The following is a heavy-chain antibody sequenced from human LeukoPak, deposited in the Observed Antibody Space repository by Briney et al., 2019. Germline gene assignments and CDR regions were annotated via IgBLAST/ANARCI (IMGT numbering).Heavy chain of an antibody. CDR3: ARAFHYYDSSGYYLGDASDI. D-gene: IGHD3-22*01. Sequence: GRSLRLSCAASGFTFSSYGMHWVRQAPGKGLEWVAVIWYDGSNKYYADSVKGRFTISRDNSKNTLYLQMNSLRAEDTAVYYCARAFHYYDSSGYYLGDASDIWGQGTMVTVSS. J-gene: IGHJ3*02. CDR2: IWYDGSNK. CDR1: GFTFSSYG. V-gene: IGHV3-33*01.